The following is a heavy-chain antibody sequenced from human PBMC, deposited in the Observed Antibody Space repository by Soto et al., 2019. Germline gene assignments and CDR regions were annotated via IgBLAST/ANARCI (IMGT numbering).Heavy chain of an antibody. CDR3: AKARHGQWLDSYPNWFDH. CDR2: ICGSGGST. J-gene: IGHJ5*02. D-gene: IGHD6-19*01. Sequence: EVQLLESGGGLVQPGGSLRLSCAASGFTFSSYAMSWVRQAPGKGLEWVSAICGSGGSTYYADSVKGRFTISRDNSKNTMYLQMTSLRAEDTAVYYCAKARHGQWLDSYPNWFDHWGQGTLVTVSA. CDR1: GFTFSSYA. V-gene: IGHV3-23*01.